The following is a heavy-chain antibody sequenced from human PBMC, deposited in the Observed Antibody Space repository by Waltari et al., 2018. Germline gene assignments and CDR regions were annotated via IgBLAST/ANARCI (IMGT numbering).Heavy chain of an antibody. CDR2: ISSSGSTI. CDR3: ARQRSYDYVWGSYRSPYFDY. J-gene: IGHJ4*02. Sequence: EVQLVESGGGLVQPGGSLRLSCAASGFTFSSYEMNWVRQAPGKGLAWVSYISSSGSTIYYADSVKGRFTISRDNAKNSLYLQMNSLRAEDTAVYYCARQRSYDYVWGSYRSPYFDYWGQGTLVTVSS. D-gene: IGHD3-16*02. CDR1: GFTFSSYE. V-gene: IGHV3-48*03.